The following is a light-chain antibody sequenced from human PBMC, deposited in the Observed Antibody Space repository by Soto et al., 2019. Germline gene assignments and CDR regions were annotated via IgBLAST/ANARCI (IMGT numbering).Light chain of an antibody. V-gene: IGKV1-6*01. CDR1: QGIRTE. CDR2: GAS. J-gene: IGKJ1*01. Sequence: AIQMTQSPSSLSASVRDRVTITCRASQGIRTELGWYQQRPGRAPKLLIYGASTLQSGVPSRFSGSGSGTDFTLTISDLQPEDFATYYCLQDSSYPRTFGQGTKIDIK. CDR3: LQDSSYPRT.